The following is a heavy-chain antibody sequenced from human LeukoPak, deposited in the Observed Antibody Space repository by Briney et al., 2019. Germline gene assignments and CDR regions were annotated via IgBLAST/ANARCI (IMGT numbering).Heavy chain of an antibody. J-gene: IGHJ4*02. CDR1: GFTFSSYV. D-gene: IGHD5-18*01. CDR2: IKKDGSEK. Sequence: HPGGSLRLSCAASGFTFSSYVMSWVRQAPGKGLEWVANIKKDGSEKYYVDSVKGRFTISRDNAKTSLYLQMNSLRAEDTAVYYCARDLSGVTGYTYGRGIDYWGQGTLVTVSS. CDR3: ARDLSGVTGYTYGRGIDY. V-gene: IGHV3-7*01.